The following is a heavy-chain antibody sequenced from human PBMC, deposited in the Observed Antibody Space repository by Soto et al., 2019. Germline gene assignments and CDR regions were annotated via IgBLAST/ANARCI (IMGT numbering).Heavy chain of an antibody. CDR2: ISRDSGIM. J-gene: IGHJ4*02. Sequence: EVHLVESGGGLVQPGGSLRLSCVASGFTFNTYAMNWVRQAPGKGLEWVSHISRDSGIMDYADSVKGRFTISRDNAKNSVSLQILCLTVEDTAVYYWARDIDWAFDYWGQGTLISVSS. D-gene: IGHD2-21*01. V-gene: IGHV3-48*01. CDR3: ARDIDWAFDY. CDR1: GFTFNTYA.